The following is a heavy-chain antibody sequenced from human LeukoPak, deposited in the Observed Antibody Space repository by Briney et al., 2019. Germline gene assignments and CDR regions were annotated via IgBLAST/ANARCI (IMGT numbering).Heavy chain of an antibody. CDR1: GYTFTGYY. V-gene: IGHV1-2*02. CDR3: ARVPIIAARPGRSGWFDP. Sequence: GASVKVSCKASGYTFTGYYMHWVRQAPGQGLEWMGWINPNSGGTNYAQKFQGRVTMTRDTSISTAYMELSRLRSDDTAVYYCARVPIIAARPGRSGWFDPWGQGTLVTVSS. CDR2: INPNSGGT. D-gene: IGHD6-6*01. J-gene: IGHJ5*02.